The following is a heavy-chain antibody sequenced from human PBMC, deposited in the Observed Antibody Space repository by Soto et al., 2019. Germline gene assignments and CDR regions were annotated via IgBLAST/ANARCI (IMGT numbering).Heavy chain of an antibody. D-gene: IGHD6-13*01. Sequence: ASVKVSCKASGYTFTSYYMHWVRQAPGQGLEWMGIINPSGGSTSYAQKFQGRVTMTRDTSTSTVYMELSSLRSEDTAVYYCARGGIAGTSYYYYYGMDVWGQGTTVTVSS. V-gene: IGHV1-46*01. CDR2: INPSGGST. J-gene: IGHJ6*02. CDR3: ARGGIAGTSYYYYYGMDV. CDR1: GYTFTSYY.